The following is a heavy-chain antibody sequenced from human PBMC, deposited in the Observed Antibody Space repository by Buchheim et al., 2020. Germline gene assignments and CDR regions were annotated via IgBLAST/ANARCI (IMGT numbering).Heavy chain of an antibody. CDR3: ARRLTIFGVHSNAFDL. V-gene: IGHV5-51*01. Sequence: EVQLVQSGAGVKKPGESLKISCEGSGYTFTTYWIGWLRQMPGKGLELLGIIYPGDSDTRYTPSFQGQVTISADKSINTAYLQWSRLQASDTATYYCARRLTIFGVHSNAFDLWGQGT. CDR2: IYPGDSDT. CDR1: GYTFTTYW. D-gene: IGHD3-3*01. J-gene: IGHJ3*01.